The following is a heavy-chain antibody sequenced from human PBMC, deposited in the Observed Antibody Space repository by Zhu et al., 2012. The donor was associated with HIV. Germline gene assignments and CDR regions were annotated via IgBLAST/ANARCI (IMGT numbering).Heavy chain of an antibody. CDR1: GDSISSGSY. Sequence: QVQLQESGPGLVKPSETLSLTCAVSGDSISSGSYWGWIRQPPGKGLEWIGTIYHSGTSYYNASLRRRVTISVDTSKNQFSLKLTSVTAADTAVYYCASYRWEWGGQKGSFYYYYMDVWGNGTTSPSP. D-gene: IGHD1-26*01. CDR2: IYHSGTS. J-gene: IGHJ6*03. V-gene: IGHV4-38-2*01. CDR3: ASYRWEWGGQKGSFYYYYMDV.